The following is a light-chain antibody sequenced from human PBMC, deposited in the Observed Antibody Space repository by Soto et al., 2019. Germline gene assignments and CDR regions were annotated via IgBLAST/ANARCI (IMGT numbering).Light chain of an antibody. J-gene: IGLJ1*01. CDR2: EVS. CDR3: CSYAGSSTPLI. CDR1: SSDVGSYNL. V-gene: IGLV2-23*02. Sequence: ALTQPASVTRSPGQKITISGTGTSSDVGSYNLVSWYQQHPGKAPKLMIYEVSKRPSGVSNRFSGSKSGNTASLTISGLQAEDEADYYCCSYAGSSTPLIFGTGTQLTVL.